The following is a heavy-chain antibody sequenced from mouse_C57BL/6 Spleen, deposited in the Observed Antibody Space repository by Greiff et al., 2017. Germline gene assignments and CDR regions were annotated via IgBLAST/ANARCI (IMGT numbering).Heavy chain of an antibody. Sequence: DVKLVESGGGLVKPGGSLKLSCAASGFTFSDYGMHWVRQAPEKGLEWVAYISSGSSTIYYADTVKGRFTISRDNAKNTLFLQMTSLRSEDTAMYYCARPTYYGNYEYAMDYWGQGTSVTVSS. D-gene: IGHD2-10*01. V-gene: IGHV5-17*01. CDR2: ISSGSSTI. CDR3: ARPTYYGNYEYAMDY. CDR1: GFTFSDYG. J-gene: IGHJ4*01.